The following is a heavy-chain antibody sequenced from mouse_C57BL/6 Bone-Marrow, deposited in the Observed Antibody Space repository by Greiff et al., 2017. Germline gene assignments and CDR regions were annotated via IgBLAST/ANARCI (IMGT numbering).Heavy chain of an antibody. J-gene: IGHJ1*03. D-gene: IGHD1-1*01. CDR1: GYTFTSYW. Sequence: QVQLQQPGAELVMPGASVKLSCKASGYTFTSYWMHWVKQRPGQGLEWIGEIDPSDSYTNYNQKFTGKSTLTVDKSSSTAYMQLSSLTSEDSAVYYCITTVVDPYWYFDVWGTGTTVTVSS. CDR3: ITTVVDPYWYFDV. CDR2: IDPSDSYT. V-gene: IGHV1-69*01.